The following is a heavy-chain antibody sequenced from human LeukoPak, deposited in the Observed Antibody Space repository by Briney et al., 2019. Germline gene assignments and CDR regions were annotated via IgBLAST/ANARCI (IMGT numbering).Heavy chain of an antibody. Sequence: GGSLRLSCAATGFIVSSNYMSWVRQAPGKGLEWVSVIYSGGSTYYADSVKGRFTISRDNSKSTLYLQMNSLRAEDTAVYYCARGGYSGSGASYFDSWAQGPLV. V-gene: IGHV3-53*01. D-gene: IGHD6-13*01. CDR1: GFIVSSNY. CDR2: IYSGGST. CDR3: ARGGYSGSGASYFDS. J-gene: IGHJ4*02.